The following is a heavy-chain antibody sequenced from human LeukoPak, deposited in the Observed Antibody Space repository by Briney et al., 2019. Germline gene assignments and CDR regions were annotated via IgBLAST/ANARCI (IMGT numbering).Heavy chain of an antibody. J-gene: IGHJ6*02. Sequence: ASVKVSCKASGYTFTGYYMHWVRHAPGQGLEWMGWINPNSGGTNYAQKFQGRVNMTRDTSISTAYMELSRLRSDDTAVYYCASNPTTSSTYYYYGMDVWGQGTTVTVSS. D-gene: IGHD2-2*01. CDR3: ASNPTTSSTYYYYGMDV. CDR1: GYTFTGYY. CDR2: INPNSGGT. V-gene: IGHV1-2*02.